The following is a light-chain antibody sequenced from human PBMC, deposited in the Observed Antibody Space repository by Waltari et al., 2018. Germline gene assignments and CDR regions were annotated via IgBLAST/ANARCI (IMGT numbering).Light chain of an antibody. CDR1: QSVLYSSNNKNY. J-gene: IGKJ1*01. Sequence: DIVMTQSPDSLAVSLGERATINCKSSQSVLYSSNNKNYLAWYQQKPGQPPKLRIYWASTRESGFPDRFSGSGSGTYFTLTISSLQAEDVAVYYCQQYYSTPWTVGQGTKVEIK. CDR3: QQYYSTPWT. V-gene: IGKV4-1*01. CDR2: WAS.